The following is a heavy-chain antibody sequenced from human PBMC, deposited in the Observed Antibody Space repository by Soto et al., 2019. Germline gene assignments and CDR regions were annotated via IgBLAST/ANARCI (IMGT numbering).Heavy chain of an antibody. J-gene: IGHJ4*02. D-gene: IGHD2-21*01. CDR2: TRNKASSYIT. CDR3: ARESLLCSGGDCYFLAPFDY. CDR1: GFPFSDHH. V-gene: IGHV3-72*01. Sequence: EVQLVESGGGLVQPGGSLRLSCAASGFPFSDHHMDWVRQAPGKGLEWVGRTRNKASSYITEYAASVKGRFTISSDESRNSLYRQMNGLRAEDTAVYYCARESLLCSGGDCYFLAPFDYWGQGTLVTVSS.